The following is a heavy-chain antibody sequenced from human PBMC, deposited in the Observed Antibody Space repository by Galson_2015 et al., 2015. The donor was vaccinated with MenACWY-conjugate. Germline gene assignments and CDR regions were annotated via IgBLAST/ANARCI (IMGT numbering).Heavy chain of an antibody. Sequence: SLRLSCAASGFTFSSYAMSWVRQAPGKGLEWVSAISGRGGSTYYADSVKGRFTISRDNSKNTLYLQMNSLRAEDTAVYYCANDRGYYDSSGYLVYFDYWGQGTLVTVSS. CDR1: GFTFSSYA. CDR2: ISGRGGST. CDR3: ANDRGYYDSSGYLVYFDY. J-gene: IGHJ4*02. V-gene: IGHV3-23*01. D-gene: IGHD3-22*01.